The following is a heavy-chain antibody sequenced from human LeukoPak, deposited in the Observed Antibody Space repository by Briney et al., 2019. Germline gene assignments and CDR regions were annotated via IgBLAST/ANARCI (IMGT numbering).Heavy chain of an antibody. CDR3: ARDRRSSSSWYYYYYYMDV. CDR2: IYYTGST. Sequence: PSETLSLTCTVSGGSISTYYWSWIRQPPGKGLEWIGYIYYTGSTNYNPSLKSRVAISVDTSKNQFSLKLSSVTAADTAVYYCARDRRSSSSWYYYYYYMDVWGKGTTVTISS. CDR1: GGSISTYY. D-gene: IGHD6-13*01. V-gene: IGHV4-59*12. J-gene: IGHJ6*03.